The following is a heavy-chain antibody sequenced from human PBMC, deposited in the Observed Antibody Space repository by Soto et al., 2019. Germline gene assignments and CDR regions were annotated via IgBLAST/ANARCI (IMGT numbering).Heavy chain of an antibody. CDR2: IGIGSSTK. Sequence: GGSLRLSCAASGFTFRNYGMNWVRQAPGKGLEWVSYIGIGSSTKYYADSVTGRFTISRDNAKNSLYLQMNSLRAEDTAVYYCARDQLYYNDISGRPLNAFDVWGQGTMVTVSS. D-gene: IGHD3-22*01. CDR3: ARDQLYYNDISGRPLNAFDV. J-gene: IGHJ3*01. V-gene: IGHV3-48*01. CDR1: GFTFRNYG.